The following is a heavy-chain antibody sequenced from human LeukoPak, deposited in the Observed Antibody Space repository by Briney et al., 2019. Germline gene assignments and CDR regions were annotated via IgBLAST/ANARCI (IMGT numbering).Heavy chain of an antibody. CDR1: DGSISTPTYY. Sequence: KASETLSLTCTVSDGSISTPTYYWGWIRQPPGEGLEWIGSVHYSGSTYYNPSLKSRVTISVDTSKNQFSLDLTSVTAADAAVYYCARDCSGGTCYLGVLDYWGQGIRVTVSS. CDR3: ARDCSGGTCYLGVLDY. CDR2: VHYSGST. J-gene: IGHJ4*02. D-gene: IGHD2-15*01. V-gene: IGHV4-39*07.